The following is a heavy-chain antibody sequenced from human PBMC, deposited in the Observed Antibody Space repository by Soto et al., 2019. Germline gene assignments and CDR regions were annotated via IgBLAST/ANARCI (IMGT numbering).Heavy chain of an antibody. J-gene: IGHJ6*03. CDR3: ARGGYYDFWSGYYEPHDYYYYMDV. CDR2: INPSGGST. Sequence: ASVKVSCKASGYTFTSYYMHWVRQAPGQGLEWMGIINPSGGSTSYAQKFQGRVTMTRDTPTSTVYMELSSLRSEDTAVYYCARGGYYDFWSGYYEPHDYYYYMDVWGKGTTVTVSS. V-gene: IGHV1-46*03. D-gene: IGHD3-3*01. CDR1: GYTFTSYY.